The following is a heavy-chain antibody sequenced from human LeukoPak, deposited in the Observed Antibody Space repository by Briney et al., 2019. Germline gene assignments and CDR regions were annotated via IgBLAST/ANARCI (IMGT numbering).Heavy chain of an antibody. J-gene: IGHJ4*02. CDR2: INHSGGT. Sequence: SETLSLTCAVYGGSFSGYYWSWIRQPPGKGLEWIGEINHSGGTNYNPSLKSRVTISVDTSKNQFSLKLSSVTAADTAVYYCARTYYDFWSGYSGGYYFDYWGQGTPVTVSS. CDR1: GGSFSGYY. V-gene: IGHV4-34*01. CDR3: ARTYYDFWSGYSGGYYFDY. D-gene: IGHD3-3*01.